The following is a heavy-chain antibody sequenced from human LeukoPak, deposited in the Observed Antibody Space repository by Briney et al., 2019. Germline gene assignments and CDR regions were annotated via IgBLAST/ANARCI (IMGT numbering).Heavy chain of an antibody. Sequence: SETLSLTCTVSGGSISSYYWSWIRQPAGKGLEWIGRIYTSGSTNYNPSLKSRVTMPVDTSKNQFSLKLSSVTAADTAVYYCARDLRVRGVTYYYYYYMDVWGKGTTVTISS. CDR1: GGSISSYY. V-gene: IGHV4-4*07. CDR3: ARDLRVRGVTYYYYYYMDV. D-gene: IGHD3-10*01. J-gene: IGHJ6*03. CDR2: IYTSGST.